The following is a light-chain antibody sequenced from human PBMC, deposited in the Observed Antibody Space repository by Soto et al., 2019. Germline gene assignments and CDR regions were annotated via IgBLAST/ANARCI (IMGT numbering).Light chain of an antibody. CDR2: EVT. CDR1: SSDVGAYNY. J-gene: IGLJ3*02. V-gene: IGLV2-8*01. CDR3: SSFASSNTWV. Sequence: QSALTQPPSASGSPGQSVTISCTGTSSDVGAYNYVSWYQQHAGKAPKLVIYEVTKRPSGVPDRFSGSKSANTASLTVSGLHAEDEADYCCSSFASSNTWVFGGGTKVTVL.